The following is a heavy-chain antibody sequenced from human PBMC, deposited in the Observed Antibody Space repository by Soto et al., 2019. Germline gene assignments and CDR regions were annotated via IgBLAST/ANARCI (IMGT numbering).Heavy chain of an antibody. CDR2: ISGSGGST. J-gene: IGHJ6*02. CDR3: AKSGHYYYYGMDV. Sequence: HPGGSLRLSCAASGFTFSSYAMSWVRQAPGKGLEWVSAISGSGGSTYYADSVKGRFTISRDNSKDTLYLQMNSLRAEDTAVYYGAKSGHYYYYGMDVWGQGTTVTVSS. CDR1: GFTFSSYA. V-gene: IGHV3-23*01.